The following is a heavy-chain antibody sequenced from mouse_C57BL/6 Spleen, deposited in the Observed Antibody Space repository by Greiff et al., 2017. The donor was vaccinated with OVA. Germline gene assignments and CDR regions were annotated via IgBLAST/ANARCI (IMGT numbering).Heavy chain of an antibody. CDR3: ARYKNYEGFAY. V-gene: IGHV7-3*01. CDR1: GFTFTDYY. J-gene: IGHJ3*01. D-gene: IGHD1-1*01. CDR2: IRHKANGYTT. Sequence: EVKLVESGGGLVQPGGSLSLSCAASGFTFTDYYMSWVRQPPGQALEWLGFIRHKANGYTTEYSASVKGRFTISTDNSQSILYLQMNALRAEDSATYYCARYKNYEGFAYWGQGTLVTVSA.